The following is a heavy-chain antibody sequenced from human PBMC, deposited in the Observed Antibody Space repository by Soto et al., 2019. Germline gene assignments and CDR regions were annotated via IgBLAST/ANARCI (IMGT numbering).Heavy chain of an antibody. Sequence: PGESLKISCKGSGYSFTSYWISWVRQMPGKGLEWMGRIDPSDSYTNYSPSFQGHVTISADKSISTAYLQWSSLKASDTAMYYCARHPAGGVGWLRFPYYYYGMDVWGQGTTVTVSS. CDR3: ARHPAGGVGWLRFPYYYYGMDV. CDR2: IDPSDSYT. J-gene: IGHJ6*02. D-gene: IGHD5-12*01. V-gene: IGHV5-10-1*01. CDR1: GYSFTSYW.